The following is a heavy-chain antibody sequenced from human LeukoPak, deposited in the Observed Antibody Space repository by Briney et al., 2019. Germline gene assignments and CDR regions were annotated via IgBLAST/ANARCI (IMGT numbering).Heavy chain of an antibody. J-gene: IGHJ5*02. CDR3: ARSLWSGYNNWFDP. CDR1: GGSISSYY. CDR2: IYYSGST. D-gene: IGHD3-3*01. Sequence: SETLSLTCTVSGGSISSYYWSWIRQPPGKGLEWIGYIYYSGSTYYNPSLKSRVTISVDTSKNQFSLKLSSVTAADTAVYYCARSLWSGYNNWFDPWGQGTLVTVSS. V-gene: IGHV4-59*12.